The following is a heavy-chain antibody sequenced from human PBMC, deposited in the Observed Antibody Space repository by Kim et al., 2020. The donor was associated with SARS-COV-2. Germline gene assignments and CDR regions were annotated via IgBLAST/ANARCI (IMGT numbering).Heavy chain of an antibody. CDR3: ARGLPEMVRGVIANYYYYYGMDV. V-gene: IGHV1-69*13. J-gene: IGHJ6*02. CDR1: GGTFSSYA. Sequence: SVKVSCKASGGTFSSYAISWVRQAPGQGLEWMGGIIPIFGTANYAQKFQGRVTITADESTSTAYMELSSLRSEDTAVYYCARGLPEMVRGVIANYYYYYGMDVWGQGTTVTVSS. CDR2: IIPIFGTA. D-gene: IGHD3-10*01.